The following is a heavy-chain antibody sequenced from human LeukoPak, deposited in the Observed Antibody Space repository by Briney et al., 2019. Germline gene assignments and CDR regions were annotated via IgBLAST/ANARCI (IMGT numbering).Heavy chain of an antibody. CDR3: ARDWGIRTTVYNAFDM. J-gene: IGHJ3*02. V-gene: IGHV4-59*12. CDR1: GDSMTSMRRYS. CDR2: ISYGGST. D-gene: IGHD4-11*01. Sequence: SETLSLTCTVSGDSMTSMRRYSWSWIRQAPGKGLEWIGSISYGGSTNYNPSLKSRVAISVDTSQNQFSLKLMSVTAADTAVYSCARDWGIRTTVYNAFDMWGRGTMVTVSS.